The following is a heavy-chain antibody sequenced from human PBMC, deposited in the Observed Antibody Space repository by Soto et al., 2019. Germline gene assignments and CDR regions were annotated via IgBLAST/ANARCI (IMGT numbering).Heavy chain of an antibody. CDR2: AYYSGST. CDR3: ARDRSTYGGGGTGEVKENWFDP. D-gene: IGHD3-3*02. J-gene: IGHJ5*02. V-gene: IGHV4-59*01. Sequence: SETLSLTCSVSGGSISHDYWSWIRQSRGNGLEWIGYAYYSGSTDYNPSLKSRVTMAVDTSKNQVSLKRNSVTTADTAVYYCARDRSTYGGGGTGEVKENWFDPWGPGTLVTVSS. CDR1: GGSISHDY.